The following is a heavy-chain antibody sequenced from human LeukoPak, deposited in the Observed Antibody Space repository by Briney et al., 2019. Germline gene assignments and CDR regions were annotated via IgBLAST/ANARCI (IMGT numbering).Heavy chain of an antibody. V-gene: IGHV3-7*01. CDR2: IKQDGSEK. D-gene: IGHD1-26*01. CDR1: GFTFSSYW. J-gene: IGHJ6*03. Sequence: GGSLRLSCAASGFTFSSYWMSWVRQAPGKGLEWVANIKQDGSEKYYVDSVKGRFTISRDNAKNSLYLQMNSPRAEDTAVYYCAREGTSGSYYTYYYMDVWGKGTTVTISS. CDR3: AREGTSGSYYTYYYMDV.